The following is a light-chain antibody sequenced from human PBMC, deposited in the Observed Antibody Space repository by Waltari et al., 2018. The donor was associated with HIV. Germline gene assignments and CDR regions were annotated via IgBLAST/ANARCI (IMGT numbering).Light chain of an antibody. CDR2: DAS. J-gene: IGKJ2*03. V-gene: IGKV3-11*01. CDR1: QSVTTY. Sequence: EIVLTQSPGTLSLSPGEGATLSCRASQSVTTYLAWYQQKPGQPPRLLIFDASNRATGIPARFSGSGSGTDFTLTISSLQSEDFAVYYCQQYNNWPPYSFGPGTKVESK. CDR3: QQYNNWPPYS.